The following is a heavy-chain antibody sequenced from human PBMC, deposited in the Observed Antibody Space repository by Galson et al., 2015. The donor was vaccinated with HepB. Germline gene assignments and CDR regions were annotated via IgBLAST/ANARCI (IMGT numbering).Heavy chain of an antibody. CDR3: AKDGSAFAWELPIG. V-gene: IGHV3-23*01. CDR1: GFTFSSYA. CDR2: ISGSGGSA. J-gene: IGHJ3*01. Sequence: SLRLSCAASGFTFSSYAMSWVRQAPGKGLEWVSAISGSGGSAYYADSVKGRFTISRDNSKNTVYLQMNSLRAEDTAVYYCAKDGSAFAWELPIGWGQGTMVTVSS. D-gene: IGHD1-26*01.